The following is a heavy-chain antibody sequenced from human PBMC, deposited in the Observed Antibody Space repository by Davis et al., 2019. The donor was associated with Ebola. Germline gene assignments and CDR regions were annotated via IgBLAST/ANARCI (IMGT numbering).Heavy chain of an antibody. CDR2: ISYDGSNK. V-gene: IGHV3-30-3*01. Sequence: GGSLRLSCAASGFTFSSYAMHWVRQAPGKGLEWVAVISYDGSNKYYADSVKGRFTISRDNSKNTLYLQMNSLRAEDTAVYYCARERGYNCFDCWGQGTLVTVSS. CDR1: GFTFSSYA. D-gene: IGHD5-12*01. J-gene: IGHJ4*02. CDR3: ARERGYNCFDC.